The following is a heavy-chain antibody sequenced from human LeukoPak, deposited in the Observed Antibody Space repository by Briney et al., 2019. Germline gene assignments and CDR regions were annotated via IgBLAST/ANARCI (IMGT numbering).Heavy chain of an antibody. CDR1: GLTFSTSA. CDR2: ISESGGST. D-gene: IGHD3-10*01. CDR3: AKGSF. J-gene: IGHJ4*02. V-gene: IGHV3-23*01. Sequence: GGSLRLSCVVSGLTFSTSAMSWVRQAPGKGLEWVSGISESGGSTYYADSVKGRSTSSRDNSKNTPYLQMNNLRAEDTAAYYCAKGSFWGQGTLVTVSS.